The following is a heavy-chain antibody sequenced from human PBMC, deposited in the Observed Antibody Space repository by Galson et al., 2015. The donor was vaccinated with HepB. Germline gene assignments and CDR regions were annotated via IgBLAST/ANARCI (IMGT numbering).Heavy chain of an antibody. D-gene: IGHD3-10*01. CDR1: GFTVSSNY. CDR3: ARRFTYGLD. V-gene: IGHV3-53*01. J-gene: IGHJ4*02. CDR2: IYSGGDT. Sequence: SLRLSCAVSGFTVSSNYMPWVRQAPGKGLEWVSVIYSGGDTYYADSAKDRFTIFRDNSKSTPYLQMNSLRAEDTAVYYCARRFTYGLDWGQGTLVTVSS.